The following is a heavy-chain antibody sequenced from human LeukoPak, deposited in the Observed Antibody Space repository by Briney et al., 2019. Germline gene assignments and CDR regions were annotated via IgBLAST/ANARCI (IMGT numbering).Heavy chain of an antibody. D-gene: IGHD3-10*01. J-gene: IGHJ4*02. Sequence: SETLSLTCAVYGGSFSGYYWSWIRQPPGKGLEWIGEINHSGSTNYNPSLKSRVTISVDTSKNQFSLKLSSVTAADTAVYYCARHRYYYGSGSYYNVFVRNFDYWGQGTLVTVSS. CDR1: GGSFSGYY. CDR3: ARHRYYYGSGSYYNVFVRNFDY. CDR2: INHSGST. V-gene: IGHV4-34*01.